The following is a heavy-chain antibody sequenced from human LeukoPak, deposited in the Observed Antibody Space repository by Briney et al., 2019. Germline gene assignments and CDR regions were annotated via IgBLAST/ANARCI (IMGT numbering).Heavy chain of an antibody. V-gene: IGHV3-21*01. CDR1: GFTFSSYS. J-gene: IGHJ3*02. D-gene: IGHD4-17*01. CDR3: ARAVYGFDAFDI. Sequence: PGGSLRLSCAASGFTFSSYSMNWVRQAPGKGLEWVSSISSSSSYIYYADSVKGRFTISRDNAKNSLYLQMNSLRAEDTAVYYCARAVYGFDAFDIWGQGTMVTVSS. CDR2: ISSSSSYI.